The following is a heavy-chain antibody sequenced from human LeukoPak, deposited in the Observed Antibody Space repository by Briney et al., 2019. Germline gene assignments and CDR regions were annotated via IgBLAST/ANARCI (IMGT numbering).Heavy chain of an antibody. Sequence: SQTLSLTCTVSGGSISSGGYYWSWIRQHPGKGLEWIGYIYYSGSTNYNPSLKSRVTISVDTSKNQFSLKLSSVTAADTAVYYCAISSWHQIQTSDYWGQGTLVTVSS. D-gene: IGHD6-13*01. J-gene: IGHJ4*02. CDR2: IYYSGST. CDR1: GGSISSGGYY. CDR3: AISSWHQIQTSDY. V-gene: IGHV4-31*03.